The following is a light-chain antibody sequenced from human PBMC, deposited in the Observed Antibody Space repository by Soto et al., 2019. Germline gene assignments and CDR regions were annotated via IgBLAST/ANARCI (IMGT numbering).Light chain of an antibody. V-gene: IGKV1-9*01. CDR1: QDIAIY. Sequence: IELTQSPSSLSASVGDRVTIPCRASQDIAIYLAWYRQKPGEAPKLLIYAASTLYGGVPSRFSGSGAGTDFARTITSLQAEDFETDDCQQLRMYPSTFGGGTKVDI. J-gene: IGKJ4*01. CDR3: QQLRMYPST. CDR2: AAS.